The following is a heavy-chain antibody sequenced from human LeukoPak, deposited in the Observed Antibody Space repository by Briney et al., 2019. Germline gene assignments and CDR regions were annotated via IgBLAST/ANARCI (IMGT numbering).Heavy chain of an antibody. J-gene: IGHJ4*02. D-gene: IGHD1-1*01. CDR1: GGSISSYY. Sequence: PSETLSLTCTVSGGSISSYYWSWIRQPAGKGLEWTGRIYTSGSTNYNPSLKTRVTMSVDTSKSQFSLRLSSVTAADTAVYFCARGNWNYFDSWGQGTLVTVSS. V-gene: IGHV4-4*07. CDR3: ARGNWNYFDS. CDR2: IYTSGST.